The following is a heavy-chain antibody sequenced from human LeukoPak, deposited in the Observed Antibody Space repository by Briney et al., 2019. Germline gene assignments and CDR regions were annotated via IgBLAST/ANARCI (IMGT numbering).Heavy chain of an antibody. CDR1: GFTFSSYA. V-gene: IGHV3-23*01. CDR2: IFGSGGST. D-gene: IGHD6-19*01. J-gene: IGHJ4*02. CDR3: AKTTTGYSSGRFPGWPVDY. Sequence: PGGSLRHSCAASGFTFSSYAMYWVRQAPGKGLEWGSGIFGSGGSTHYADSVKGRFTISRDNSKNTVYLQMNSLRAEDTAVCYCAKTTTGYSSGRFPGWPVDYWGQGTLVTVSS.